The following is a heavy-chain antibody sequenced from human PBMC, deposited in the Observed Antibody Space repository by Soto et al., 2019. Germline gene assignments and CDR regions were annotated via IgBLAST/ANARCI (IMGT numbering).Heavy chain of an antibody. CDR3: AREGDNTGYSEFDS. Sequence: PSETLSLTCTVSGGSISSYYWSWIRQPPGKGLEWIGYIYYRGSTSYNPSLKSRVTISVGTSKNEFSLKLRSVTAADTAVYFCAREGDNTGYSEFDSWGQGTLVTVSS. J-gene: IGHJ4*02. CDR2: IYYRGST. D-gene: IGHD3-22*01. V-gene: IGHV4-59*12. CDR1: GGSISSYY.